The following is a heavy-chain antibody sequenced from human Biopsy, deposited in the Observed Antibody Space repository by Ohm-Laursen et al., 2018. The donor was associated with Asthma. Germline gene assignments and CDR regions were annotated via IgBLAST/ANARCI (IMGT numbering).Heavy chain of an antibody. CDR3: ARGKTWGRSYYFDF. CDR1: GFTFSNYV. J-gene: IGHJ4*02. V-gene: IGHV3-30-3*01. D-gene: IGHD6-6*01. CDR2: IFFDGSNK. Sequence: SLRLSCTASGFTFSNYVMHWVRQAPGKGLEWVAGIFFDGSNKYYADSVKGRFTISRDNSKDTLYLQVNSLRGDDTAVYYCARGKTWGRSYYFDFWGQGTLVTVSS.